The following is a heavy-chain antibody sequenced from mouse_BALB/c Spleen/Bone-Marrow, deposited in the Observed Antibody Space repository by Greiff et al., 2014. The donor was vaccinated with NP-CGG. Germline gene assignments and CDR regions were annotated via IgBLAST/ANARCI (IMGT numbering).Heavy chain of an antibody. CDR1: GFTFSDYY. Sequence: EVHLVESGGGLVKPGGSLKLSCTASGFTFSDYYMYWVRQTPEKRLEWVATISDGGIYTYYPASVKGRFTISRDNAKNNLYLQMSSLKSEDTAMYYCARSGEKYGALDYSGQGTSVTVSS. CDR2: ISDGGIYT. D-gene: IGHD1-1*02. V-gene: IGHV5-4*02. J-gene: IGHJ4*01. CDR3: ARSGEKYGALDY.